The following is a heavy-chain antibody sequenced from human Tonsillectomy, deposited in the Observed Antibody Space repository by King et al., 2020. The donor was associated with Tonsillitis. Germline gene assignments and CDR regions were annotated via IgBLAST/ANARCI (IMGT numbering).Heavy chain of an antibody. CDR2: ISTSSTYI. Sequence: VQLVESGGGLVKPGGSLRLSCAASGFTFSTYSMNCVRQAPGKGREWVSSISTSSTYIFYADSVQGRFTISRDNAKNSLYLQMNSLRAEDTAVYYCARPQSGYWGQGTLVTVSS. CDR3: ARPQSGY. J-gene: IGHJ4*02. CDR1: GFTFSTYS. V-gene: IGHV3-21*01. D-gene: IGHD3-10*01.